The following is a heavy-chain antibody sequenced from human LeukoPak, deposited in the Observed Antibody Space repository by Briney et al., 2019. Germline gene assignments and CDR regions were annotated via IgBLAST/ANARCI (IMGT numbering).Heavy chain of an antibody. J-gene: IGHJ6*03. D-gene: IGHD3-10*01. CDR1: GGSISSSFYY. CDR3: ARGVLGYGSGTNYYMDV. V-gene: IGHV4-39*07. Sequence: NPSETLSLTCTVSGGSISSSFYYWDWIRQPPGKGLEWIGNIYYSGNTYSNPSLESRVTISADTSKSQFSLKLNSVTAADTAVYYCARGVLGYGSGTNYYMDVWGKGTTVTVSS. CDR2: IYYSGNT.